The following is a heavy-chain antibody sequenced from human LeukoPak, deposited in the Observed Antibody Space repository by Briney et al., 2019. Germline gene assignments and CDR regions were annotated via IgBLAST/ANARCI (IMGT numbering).Heavy chain of an antibody. V-gene: IGHV3-48*01. J-gene: IGHJ3*01. Sequence: GGSLRLSCVGSGFTFSSYHMNWVRQAPGRGLEWVSYISSSSSTIYYADSVKGRFTISRDNAKNSLYLQTNSLRAEDTAVYYCAHCSGGYCITSAFDFWGQGTLVTVSS. CDR2: ISSSSSTI. CDR1: GFTFSSYH. D-gene: IGHD2-15*01. CDR3: AHCSGGYCITSAFDF.